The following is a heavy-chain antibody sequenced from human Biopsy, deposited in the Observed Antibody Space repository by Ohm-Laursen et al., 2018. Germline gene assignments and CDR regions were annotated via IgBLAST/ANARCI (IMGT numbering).Heavy chain of an antibody. CDR2: IIPIFGTA. D-gene: IGHD1-26*01. CDR1: GDSFTSYA. V-gene: IGHV1-69*13. J-gene: IGHJ4*02. CDR3: ARNALGGGSYRFFY. Sequence: GASVKVSCTASGDSFTSYAIGWVRPAPGPRLEWVGGIIPIFGTANYAQKFQGRVTITADESTSTAYMELSSLRSDDTAVYYCARNALGGGSYRFFYWGQGSLVTVSS.